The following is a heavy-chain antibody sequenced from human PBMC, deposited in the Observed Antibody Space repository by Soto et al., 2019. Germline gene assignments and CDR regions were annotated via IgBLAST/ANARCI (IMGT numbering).Heavy chain of an antibody. CDR3: ATDPHAKSTAAHSC. V-gene: IGHV1-24*01. CDR1: GYTLTELS. J-gene: IGHJ4*02. D-gene: IGHD2-2*01. CDR2: FDPEDGET. Sequence: ASVKVSCKVSGYTLTELSIHWVRQAPGKGLEWMGGFDPEDGETIYAQKFQGRVTMTEDTSTDTAYMELSSLRSEDTAVYYCATDPHAKSTAAHSCWGQGTLVTVSS.